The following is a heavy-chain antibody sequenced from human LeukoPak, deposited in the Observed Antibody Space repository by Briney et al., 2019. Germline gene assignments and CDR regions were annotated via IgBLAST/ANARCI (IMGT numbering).Heavy chain of an antibody. V-gene: IGHV1-8*01. CDR2: MNPNSGNT. J-gene: IGHJ5*02. CDR3: ARGKYTAIGLNWFDP. Sequence: GASVTVSCKASGYTFTSYDINWVRQATGQELEWMGWMNPNSGNTGYAQKFQLRVTMTRTTSISTAYMELSSLRSEDTAVYYCARGKYTAIGLNWFDPWGQGTLVTVSS. CDR1: GYTFTSYD. D-gene: IGHD5-18*01.